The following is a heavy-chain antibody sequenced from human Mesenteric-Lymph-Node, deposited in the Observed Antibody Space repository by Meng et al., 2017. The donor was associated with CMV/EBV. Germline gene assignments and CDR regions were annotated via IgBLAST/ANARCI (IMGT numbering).Heavy chain of an antibody. CDR3: ARFRVATIGYYFDY. J-gene: IGHJ4*02. CDR1: GYTFSSYA. D-gene: IGHD5-12*01. Sequence: ASGYTFSSYAVNWVRQAPGQGLEWMGWINTNTGNPTYAQGFTGRFVFSLDTSVSTAYLQISSLKAEDTAVYYCARFRVATIGYYFDYWGQGTLVTVSS. CDR2: INTNTGNP. V-gene: IGHV7-4-1*02.